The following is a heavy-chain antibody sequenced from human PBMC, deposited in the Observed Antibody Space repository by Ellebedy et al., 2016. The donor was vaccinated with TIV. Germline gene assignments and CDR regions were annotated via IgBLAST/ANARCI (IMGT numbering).Heavy chain of an antibody. Sequence: GESLKISXAASGFIFSNYGMQWVRQAPGKGLEWVAVVSHDGNTKYYADSVKGRFTISRDNSKNTLSLQMNSLTAGDTAVYFCAKERTVRQSREFDYWGQGTLVAVSS. CDR3: AKERTVRQSREFDY. CDR1: GFIFSNYG. V-gene: IGHV3-30*18. J-gene: IGHJ4*02. CDR2: VSHDGNTK. D-gene: IGHD4-17*01.